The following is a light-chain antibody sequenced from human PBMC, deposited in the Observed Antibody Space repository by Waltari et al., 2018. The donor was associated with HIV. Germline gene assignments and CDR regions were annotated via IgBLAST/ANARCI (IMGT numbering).Light chain of an antibody. Sequence: QSVLTQPPSVSAAPGQKVTISCSGSRSNLGNSFFSWYQHLPGAAPKLLIYDNNKRPSGISDRFSGSKSGTSATLAITGLQTGDEADYYCGTWDSSLGAGVFGGGTRLTVL. CDR2: DNN. CDR1: RSNLGNSF. CDR3: GTWDSSLGAGV. V-gene: IGLV1-51*01. J-gene: IGLJ3*02.